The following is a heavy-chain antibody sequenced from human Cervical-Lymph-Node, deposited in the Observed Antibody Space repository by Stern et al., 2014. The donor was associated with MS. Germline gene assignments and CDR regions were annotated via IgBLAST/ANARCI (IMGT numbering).Heavy chain of an antibody. J-gene: IGHJ4*02. CDR3: ARDRVYGTYYFDY. CDR1: GGSISSGSYY. V-gene: IGHV4-61*02. D-gene: IGHD3-16*01. Sequence: QLQLQESGPGLVKPSQTLSLTCTVSGGSISSGSYYWSWIRQPAGKGLEWIGRISTSGSTNYNPSLKSRVTISGNTSKTQFPLKLSSVTAADTAVYYCARDRVYGTYYFDYWGQGTLVTVSS. CDR2: ISTSGST.